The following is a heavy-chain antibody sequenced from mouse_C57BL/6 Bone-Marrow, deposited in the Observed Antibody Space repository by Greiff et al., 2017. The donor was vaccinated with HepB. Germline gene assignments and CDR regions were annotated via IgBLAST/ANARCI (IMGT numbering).Heavy chain of an antibody. CDR2: ISDGGSYT. Sequence: EVQVVESGGGLVKPGGSLKLSCAASGFTFSSYAMSWVRQTPEKRLEWVATISDGGSYTYYPDNVKGRFTISRDNAKNNLYLQMSHLKSEDTAMYYCARDSYYGKEDYFDYWGQGTTLTVSS. V-gene: IGHV5-4*01. D-gene: IGHD1-1*01. CDR1: GFTFSSYA. CDR3: ARDSYYGKEDYFDY. J-gene: IGHJ2*01.